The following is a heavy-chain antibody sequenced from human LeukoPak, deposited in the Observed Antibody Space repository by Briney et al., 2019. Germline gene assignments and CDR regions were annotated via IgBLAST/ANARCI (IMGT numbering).Heavy chain of an antibody. D-gene: IGHD5-18*01. CDR1: GGSISSYY. Sequence: SETLSLTCAVSGGSISSYYWSWXRQSPGXXXEWIGNIYHSGTTNYNPSLYSRVTISVDTSKNQFSLKLSSVTAADTAVYYCARVVDTSMIDDAFDIWGQGTMVTVSS. CDR2: IYHSGTT. V-gene: IGHV4-59*01. CDR3: ARVVDTSMIDDAFDI. J-gene: IGHJ3*02.